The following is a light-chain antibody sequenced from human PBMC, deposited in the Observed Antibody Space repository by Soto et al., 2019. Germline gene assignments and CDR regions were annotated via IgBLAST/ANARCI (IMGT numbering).Light chain of an antibody. CDR3: QHFDGSPRLT. CDR2: GAS. V-gene: IGKV3-20*01. Sequence: EIVLTQSPGTLSLSPGERATLSCRASQSVSSSYLAWYQQKPGQAPRLLIYGASSRATGIPDRFSGSGSGTDFTLTISRLEPADFAVYYSQHFDGSPRLTCGGGTKLEIK. J-gene: IGKJ4*01. CDR1: QSVSSSY.